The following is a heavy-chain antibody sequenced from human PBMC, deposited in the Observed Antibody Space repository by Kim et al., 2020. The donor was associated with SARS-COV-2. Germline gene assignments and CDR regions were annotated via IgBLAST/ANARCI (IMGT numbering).Heavy chain of an antibody. CDR2: IKQDGSEK. CDR3: ARDWRALWFGELLSYYYYYGMDV. D-gene: IGHD3-10*01. J-gene: IGHJ6*02. Sequence: GGSLRLSCAASGFTFSSYWMSWVRQAPGKGLEWVANIKQDGSEKYYVDSVKGRFTISRDNAKNSLYLQMNSLRAEDTAVYYCARDWRALWFGELLSYYYYYGMDVWGQGTTVTVSS. CDR1: GFTFSSYW. V-gene: IGHV3-7*01.